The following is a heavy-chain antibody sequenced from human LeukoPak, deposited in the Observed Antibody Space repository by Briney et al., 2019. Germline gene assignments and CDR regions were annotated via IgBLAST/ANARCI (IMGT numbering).Heavy chain of an antibody. D-gene: IGHD6-19*01. CDR3: ATQSSGWSNSFDY. V-gene: IGHV3-23*01. Sequence: PGGSLRLSCAASGFTFSSYAMSWVRQAPGKGLEWVSAISGSGGNTYYADSVKGRFTISRDNSKNTLYLQMNSLRAEDTAVYYCATQSSGWSNSFDYWGQGTLVTVSS. CDR1: GFTFSSYA. CDR2: ISGSGGNT. J-gene: IGHJ4*02.